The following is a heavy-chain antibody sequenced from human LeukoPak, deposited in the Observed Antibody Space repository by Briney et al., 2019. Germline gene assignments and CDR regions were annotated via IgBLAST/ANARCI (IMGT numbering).Heavy chain of an antibody. V-gene: IGHV3-23*01. CDR1: GFTISSYA. J-gene: IGHJ4*02. CDR2: ISGSGGST. CDR3: AKDPPKYSSGWYSKDGLEYFDC. D-gene: IGHD6-19*01. Sequence: TGGSLRLSCAASGFTISSYAMSWVRQAPGKGLEWVSAISGSGGSTYYADSVKGRFTISRDNSKNTRYLLMNSLRAEDTAVYYCAKDPPKYSSGWYSKDGLEYFDCRGQGTLVTVSS.